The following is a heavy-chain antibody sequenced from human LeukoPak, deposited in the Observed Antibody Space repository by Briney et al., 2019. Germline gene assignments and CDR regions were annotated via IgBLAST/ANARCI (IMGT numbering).Heavy chain of an antibody. Sequence: ASVKVSCKVSGYSLTELSMHWVRQAPGKGLEWMGGFDPEDGETIYAQKFQGRVTMTEDTSTDTAYMELSSLRSEDTAVYYCATLGGGRWNWFDPWGQGNLVTVSS. J-gene: IGHJ5*02. CDR1: GYSLTELS. CDR2: FDPEDGET. V-gene: IGHV1-24*01. CDR3: ATLGGGRWNWFDP. D-gene: IGHD2-15*01.